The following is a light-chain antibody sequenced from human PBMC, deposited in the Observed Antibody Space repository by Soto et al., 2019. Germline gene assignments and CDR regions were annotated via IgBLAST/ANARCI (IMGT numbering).Light chain of an antibody. J-gene: IGKJ1*01. Sequence: IVMMQSPATLSVSPGESATLFCRATESVSSNLAWYQQKPGQAPRLLIYGASTRATGIPARFSGSGSGTEFALSISSLQSEDFAVYYCQQYNKWPLAFVQGTKVEIK. CDR2: GAS. CDR1: ESVSSN. V-gene: IGKV3-15*01. CDR3: QQYNKWPLA.